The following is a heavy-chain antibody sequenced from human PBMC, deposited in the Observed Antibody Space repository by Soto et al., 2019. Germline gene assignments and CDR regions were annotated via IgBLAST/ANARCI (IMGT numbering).Heavy chain of an antibody. CDR3: ARGAIFGVVIKQYYYYGMDV. V-gene: IGHV1-69*01. Sequence: QVQLVQSGAEVKKPGSSVKVSCKASGGTFSSYAISWVRQAPGQGLEWMGGIIPIFGTANYAQKFQGRVTITADESTSTAYMELSSLRSEDTAVYYCARGAIFGVVIKQYYYYGMDVWGQGTTVTVSS. D-gene: IGHD3-3*01. J-gene: IGHJ6*02. CDR1: GGTFSSYA. CDR2: IIPIFGTA.